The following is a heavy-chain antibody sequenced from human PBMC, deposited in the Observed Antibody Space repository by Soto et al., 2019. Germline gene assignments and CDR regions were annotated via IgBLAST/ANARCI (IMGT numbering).Heavy chain of an antibody. Sequence: QVQLVQSGAEVKKPGSSVKVSCKASGGTFSSYAISWVRQAPGQGLEWMGGIIPIFGTANYAQKFQGRVTITADESTSTVYMELSSLRSEDMAVYYCACPRSSYYYYGMDVWGQGATVTVSS. CDR3: ACPRSSYYYYGMDV. J-gene: IGHJ6*02. CDR2: IIPIFGTA. CDR1: GGTFSSYA. V-gene: IGHV1-69*12. D-gene: IGHD6-6*01.